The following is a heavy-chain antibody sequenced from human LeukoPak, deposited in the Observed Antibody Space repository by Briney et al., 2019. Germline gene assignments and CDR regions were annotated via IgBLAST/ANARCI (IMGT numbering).Heavy chain of an antibody. V-gene: IGHV1-69*04. CDR1: GGTFSSYT. Sequence: ASVKVSCKASGGTFSSYTISWVRQAPGQGLEWMGRIIPILGIANYAQKFQGRVTITADKSTSTAYMELSSLRSEDTAVYYCAREVKWNSLYNYYYMDVWGKGTTVTVSS. CDR2: IIPILGIA. J-gene: IGHJ6*03. D-gene: IGHD1-20*01. CDR3: AREVKWNSLYNYYYMDV.